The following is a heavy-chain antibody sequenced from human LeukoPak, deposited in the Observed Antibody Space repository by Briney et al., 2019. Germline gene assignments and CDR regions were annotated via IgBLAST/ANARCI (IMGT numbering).Heavy chain of an antibody. CDR1: GYSFTNYW. CDR2: IYPGDSDT. Sequence: GESLKISCKGSGYSFTNYWIGWVRQLPGKGLEWMGIIYPGDSDTRYSPSFQGQVTISADKSITTAYLQWSSLKASDTAMYYCARHAMEVTNIEYWGQGTLVTVSS. D-gene: IGHD2-2*01. J-gene: IGHJ4*02. V-gene: IGHV5-51*01. CDR3: ARHAMEVTNIEY.